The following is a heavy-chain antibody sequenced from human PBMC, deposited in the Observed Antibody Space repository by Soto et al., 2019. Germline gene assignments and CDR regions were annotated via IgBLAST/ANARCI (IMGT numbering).Heavy chain of an antibody. CDR2: MNPNSGNT. J-gene: IGHJ5*02. V-gene: IGHV1-8*01. D-gene: IGHD2-2*01. CDR3: ARTNDIVVVPALNWFDP. Sequence: GASMKVSCKASGYTFTIYDINWGRQATGQGLEWMGWMNPNSGNTGYAQKFQGRVTMTRNTSISTAYMELSSLRSEDTAVYYCARTNDIVVVPALNWFDPWGQGTLVTVSS. CDR1: GYTFTIYD.